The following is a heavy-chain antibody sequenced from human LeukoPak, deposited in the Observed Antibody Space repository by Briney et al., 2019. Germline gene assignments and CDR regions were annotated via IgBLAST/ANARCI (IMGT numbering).Heavy chain of an antibody. CDR3: ARRFVGYDSSWGASDI. V-gene: IGHV1-24*01. CDR2: FDPEDGET. J-gene: IGHJ3*02. D-gene: IGHD3-22*01. Sequence: ASVKVSCKVSGYTLTELSMHWVRQAPGKGLEWMGGFDPEDGETIYAQKFQGRVTMTEDTSTDTAYMELSSLRSEDTAVYYCARRFVGYDSSWGASDIWGQGTMVTVSS. CDR1: GYTLTELS.